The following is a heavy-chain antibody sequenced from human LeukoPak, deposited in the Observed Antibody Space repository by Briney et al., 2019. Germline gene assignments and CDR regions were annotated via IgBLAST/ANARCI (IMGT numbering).Heavy chain of an antibody. CDR1: GVTVNNNY. CDR3: ARDAGIPNGMDV. CDR2: IYSGGTT. D-gene: IGHD2-21*01. Sequence: PGGSLRLSCAASGVTVNNNYMKWVRQAPGKGLEWVSVIYSGGTTYYADSVKGRFTISRDNSKNTLYLQMNSLRVDDTAVYYCARDAGIPNGMDVWGQGTTVTVSS. J-gene: IGHJ6*02. V-gene: IGHV3-53*01.